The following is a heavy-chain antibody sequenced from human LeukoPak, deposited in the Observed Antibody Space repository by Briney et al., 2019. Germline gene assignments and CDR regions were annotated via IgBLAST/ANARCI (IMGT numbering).Heavy chain of an antibody. J-gene: IGHJ5*02. V-gene: IGHV3-30*01. CDR3: ARAGSAGYEKNWFDP. CDR1: GFTFSSYA. CDR2: ISYDGSNK. D-gene: IGHD3-9*01. Sequence: GGSLRLSCAASGFTFSSYAMHWVRQAPGKGLEWVAVISYDGSNKYYADSVKGRFTISRDNSKNTLYLQMNSLRAEDTAVYYCARAGSAGYEKNWFDPWGQGTLVTVSS.